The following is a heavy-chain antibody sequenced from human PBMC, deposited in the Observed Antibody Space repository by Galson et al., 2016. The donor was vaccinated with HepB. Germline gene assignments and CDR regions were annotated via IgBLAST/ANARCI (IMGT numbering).Heavy chain of an antibody. Sequence: SLRLSCAASGFTVSSNYMTWVRQAPGKGLEWVSVIYRGGSTYYADSVKGRFTISRDNSKNTLYLQMNSLRAEDTAVYYCARAEEGPAAIPNYYYYGMDVWGQGTTVTVSS. J-gene: IGHJ6*02. V-gene: IGHV3-53*01. D-gene: IGHD2-2*02. CDR1: GFTVSSNY. CDR2: IYRGGST. CDR3: ARAEEGPAAIPNYYYYGMDV.